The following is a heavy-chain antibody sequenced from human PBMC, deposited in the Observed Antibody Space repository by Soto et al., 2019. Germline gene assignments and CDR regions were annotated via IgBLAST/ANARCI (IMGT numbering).Heavy chain of an antibody. D-gene: IGHD2-15*01. CDR3: ARRVRGGLKDGMDV. Sequence: QLQLQESGPGLVKPSETLSLTCTVSGGSISSSSYYWGWIRQPPGKGLEWIGSIYYSGSTYYNPSLKSRVTISVDTSKNQFSLKLSSVTAADTAVYYCARRVRGGLKDGMDVWGQGTTVTVSS. V-gene: IGHV4-39*01. CDR2: IYYSGST. J-gene: IGHJ6*02. CDR1: GGSISSSSYY.